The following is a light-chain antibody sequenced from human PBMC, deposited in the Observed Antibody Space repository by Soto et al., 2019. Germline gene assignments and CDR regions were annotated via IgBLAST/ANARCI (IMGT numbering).Light chain of an antibody. V-gene: IGKV1-5*03. CDR1: QNIFTW. Sequence: DIQMTQSPSTLSASLGDRVTITCRASQNIFTWLAWYQKKPGKAPTLLIYKTSHLQSGVPSRFSGSGSGTEFTLTIASLQPEDFATYYCQQYSSYYSFGHGTKLEIK. CDR3: QQYSSYYS. J-gene: IGKJ2*03. CDR2: KTS.